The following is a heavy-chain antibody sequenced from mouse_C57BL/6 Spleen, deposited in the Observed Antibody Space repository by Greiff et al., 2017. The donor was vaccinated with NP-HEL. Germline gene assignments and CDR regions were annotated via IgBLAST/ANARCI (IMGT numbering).Heavy chain of an antibody. Sequence: VQLQQSGPELVKPGASVKISCKASGYSFTSYYIHWVKQRPGQGLEWIGWIYPGSGNTKYNEKFKGKATLTADTSSSTAYMQLSSLTSEDSAVYYCAREVITQGWYFDVWGTGTTVTVSS. CDR2: IYPGSGNT. D-gene: IGHD1-1*01. CDR1: GYSFTSYY. V-gene: IGHV1-66*01. J-gene: IGHJ1*03. CDR3: AREVITQGWYFDV.